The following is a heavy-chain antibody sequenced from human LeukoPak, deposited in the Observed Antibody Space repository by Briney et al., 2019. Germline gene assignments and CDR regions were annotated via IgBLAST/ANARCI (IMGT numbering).Heavy chain of an antibody. CDR1: GGTFSSYA. V-gene: IGHV1-69*05. D-gene: IGHD3-22*01. Sequence: ASVKVSCKASGGTFSSYAISWVRQAPGQGLEWMGGIIPIFGTANYAQKFQGRVTITTDESTSTAYMVLSSLRSEDTAVYYCATAGGSSGYHNFDYWGQGTLVTVSS. J-gene: IGHJ4*02. CDR2: IIPIFGTA. CDR3: ATAGGSSGYHNFDY.